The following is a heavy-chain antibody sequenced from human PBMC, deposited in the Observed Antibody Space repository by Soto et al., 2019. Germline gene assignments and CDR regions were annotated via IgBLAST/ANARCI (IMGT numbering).Heavy chain of an antibody. CDR2: ISGSGGTT. J-gene: IGHJ1*01. Sequence: EVQLQESGGGLVQPGGSLRLSCAASGFSFTTYAMSWVRQAPGKGLEWVSGISGSGGTTYYADSVKGRFTISRDSLKNTLYLHMSSLRAEDTAFYFCAKEGLYAYGDFRGQGTLVTVSS. V-gene: IGHV3-23*01. D-gene: IGHD4-17*01. CDR3: AKEGLYAYGDF. CDR1: GFSFTTYA.